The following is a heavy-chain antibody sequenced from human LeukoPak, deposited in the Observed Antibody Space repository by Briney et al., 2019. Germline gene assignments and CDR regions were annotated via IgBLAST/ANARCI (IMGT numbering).Heavy chain of an antibody. D-gene: IGHD4-17*01. V-gene: IGHV3-21*01. CDR1: GFTFSSYS. J-gene: IGHJ4*02. CDR2: ISSSSS. Sequence: GGSLRLSCAASGFTFSSYSMNWVRQAPGKGLEWASSISSSSSYYADSVKGRFTISRDNAKNLLFLQMNSLRAEDTALYYCARDLYGDYSFDYWGQGTLVTVSS. CDR3: ARDLYGDYSFDY.